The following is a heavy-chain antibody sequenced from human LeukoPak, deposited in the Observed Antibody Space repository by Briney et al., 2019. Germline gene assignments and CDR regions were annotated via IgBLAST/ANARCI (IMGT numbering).Heavy chain of an antibody. CDR3: ARGRDGYNFGTFDY. Sequence: PSETLSLTCTVSGGSISSYYWSCVRQPPGKGREGIGYIYYSGSTNYNPSLKRRVAISVDTSKNQFALKLSSVTAADTAVYYCARGRDGYNFGTFDYWGQGTLVTVSS. D-gene: IGHD5-24*01. CDR1: GGSISSYY. CDR2: IYYSGST. V-gene: IGHV4-59*01. J-gene: IGHJ4*02.